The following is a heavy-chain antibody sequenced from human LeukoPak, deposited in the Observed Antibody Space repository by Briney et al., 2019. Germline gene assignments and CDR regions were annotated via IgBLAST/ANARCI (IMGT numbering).Heavy chain of an antibody. CDR3: ARQYGSGGENFFDY. Sequence: GGSLRLSCAASGFTFSSYDMHWVRQATGKGLEWVSAIGTADDTYYPGSVKGRFTISRENAKNSLYLQMNSLRAGDTAVYYCARQYGSGGENFFDYWGQGTLVTVSS. V-gene: IGHV3-13*01. CDR2: IGTADDT. CDR1: GFTFSSYD. J-gene: IGHJ4*02. D-gene: IGHD3-10*01.